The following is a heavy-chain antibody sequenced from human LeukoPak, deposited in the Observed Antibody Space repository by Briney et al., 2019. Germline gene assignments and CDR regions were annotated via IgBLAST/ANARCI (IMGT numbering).Heavy chain of an antibody. V-gene: IGHV4-34*01. CDR2: INHSGST. Sequence: SETLSLTCAVYGGSFSGYYWSWIRQPPGKGLEWIWEINHSGSTNYNPSLKSRVTISVDTSKNQFSLKLSSVTAADTAVYYCARHRPASLRFLEWLSYAFDIWGQGTMVTVSS. D-gene: IGHD3-3*01. CDR3: ARHRPASLRFLEWLSYAFDI. J-gene: IGHJ3*02. CDR1: GGSFSGYY.